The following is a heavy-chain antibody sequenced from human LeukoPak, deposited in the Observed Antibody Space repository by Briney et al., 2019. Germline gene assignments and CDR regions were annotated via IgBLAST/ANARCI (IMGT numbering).Heavy chain of an antibody. CDR1: GFTFSSYA. V-gene: IGHV3-30-3*01. CDR3: ARKSVIVYYGGLDP. CDR2: ISYDGSNK. D-gene: IGHD3-22*01. J-gene: IGHJ5*02. Sequence: PGRSLRLSCAASGFTFSSYAMHWVRQAPGKGLEWVAVISYDGSNKYYADSVKGRFTISRDNSKNTLYLQMDSLRAEDTAVYYCARKSVIVYYGGLDPWGQGTLVTVSS.